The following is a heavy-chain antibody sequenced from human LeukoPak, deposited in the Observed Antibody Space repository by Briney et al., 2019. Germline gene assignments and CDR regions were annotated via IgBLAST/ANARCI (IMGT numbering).Heavy chain of an antibody. CDR3: AKDGGGYYPSYYYYIGV. Sequence: GGSLRLSCAASGLTFNTYSMNWVRQAPGKGLGWVASISSSSSYYYYADSVKGRFTISRDNSKNTLYLQMNSLRAEDTAVYYCAKDGGGYYPSYYYYIGVWGKGTTVTISS. D-gene: IGHD3-22*01. V-gene: IGHV3-21*01. J-gene: IGHJ6*03. CDR2: ISSSSSYY. CDR1: GLTFNTYS.